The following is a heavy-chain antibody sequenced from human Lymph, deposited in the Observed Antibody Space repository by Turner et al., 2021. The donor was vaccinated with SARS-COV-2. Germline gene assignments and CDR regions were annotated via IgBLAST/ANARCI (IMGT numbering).Heavy chain of an antibody. Sequence: EVQLLESGGGWVQPGGSLRLSCAASGFTFSSYAMSWVRQAPGKGLGWVSSISVSGGSTYYADSVKGRFTISRDNSKNTLYLQMNSLRAEDTAVYYCAKGVRRVIIPEAFDIWGQGTMVTISS. V-gene: IGHV3-23*01. CDR1: GFTFSSYA. CDR3: AKGVRRVIIPEAFDI. D-gene: IGHD3-10*01. CDR2: ISVSGGST. J-gene: IGHJ3*02.